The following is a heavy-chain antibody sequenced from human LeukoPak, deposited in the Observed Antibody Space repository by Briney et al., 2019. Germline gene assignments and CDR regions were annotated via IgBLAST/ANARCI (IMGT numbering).Heavy chain of an antibody. Sequence: GGSLRLSCAASGFTFSSYAMHWVRQAPGKGLEWVAVISYDGSNKYYADSVKGRFTISRDNSKNTLYLQMNSLRAEDTAVYYCARDRSADYWGQGTLATVSS. J-gene: IGHJ4*02. CDR2: ISYDGSNK. CDR1: GFTFSSYA. CDR3: ARDRSADY. V-gene: IGHV3-30-3*01.